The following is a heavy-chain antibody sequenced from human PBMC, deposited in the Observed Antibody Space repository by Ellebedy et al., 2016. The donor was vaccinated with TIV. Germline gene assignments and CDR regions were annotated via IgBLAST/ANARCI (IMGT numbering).Heavy chain of an antibody. CDR2: IWYDGSLK. CDR1: GFIFSSFA. J-gene: IGHJ4*02. V-gene: IGHV3-33*01. D-gene: IGHD7-27*01. CDR3: TRKSFTGDFDS. Sequence: GESLKISXEASGFIFSSFAMHWVRQAPGKGLEWVAVIWYDGSLKFYRDSVEGRFTISRDNSKNTLFLQMNSLRVEDTAIYYCTRKSFTGDFDSWGQGTLVTVSS.